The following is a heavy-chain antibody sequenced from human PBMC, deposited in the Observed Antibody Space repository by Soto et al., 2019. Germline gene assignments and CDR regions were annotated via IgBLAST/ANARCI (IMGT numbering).Heavy chain of an antibody. CDR2: INYTGST. J-gene: IGHJ6*02. D-gene: IGHD4-17*01. Sequence: QVQLQESGPGLVKPSQTLSLTCTVSGGSTSSADYYWSWIRQPPGKGLEWIGYINYTGSTYYNPSLTRRLTMSIETSKNQFSLKLSSVTAADTAVYYCASSRRLPVRNGLDVWGHGTSVTVSS. CDR1: GGSTSSADYY. CDR3: ASSRRLPVRNGLDV. V-gene: IGHV4-30-4*01.